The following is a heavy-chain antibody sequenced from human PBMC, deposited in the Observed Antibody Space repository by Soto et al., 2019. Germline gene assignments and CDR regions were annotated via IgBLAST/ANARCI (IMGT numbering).Heavy chain of an antibody. Sequence: SETLSLTCTVSGGSISSSSYYWGWIRQPPGKGLEWIGSTYYSGSTYYNPSLKSRVTISVDTSKNQFSLKLSSVTAADTAVYYCARGRTSSPTPGDYWGQGTLVTVSS. V-gene: IGHV4-39*07. CDR1: GGSISSSSYY. D-gene: IGHD2-2*01. J-gene: IGHJ4*02. CDR3: ARGRTSSPTPGDY. CDR2: TYYSGST.